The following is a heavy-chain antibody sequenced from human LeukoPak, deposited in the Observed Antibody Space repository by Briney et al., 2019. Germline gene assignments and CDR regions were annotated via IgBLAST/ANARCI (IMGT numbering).Heavy chain of an antibody. D-gene: IGHD2-21*01. V-gene: IGHV3-48*02. J-gene: IGHJ5*02. CDR3: ERGLHGCGINCFDP. CDR1: VFTFSSYS. Sequence: GGSLRLSCAASVFTFSSYSMNWVRQAPGKGLEWVSYISSSSSTIYYADSVKGRFTISSDNAKNSLYLQMNSLRDEDTAVYYCERGLHGCGINCFDPWGQGTLVTVSS. CDR2: ISSSSSTI.